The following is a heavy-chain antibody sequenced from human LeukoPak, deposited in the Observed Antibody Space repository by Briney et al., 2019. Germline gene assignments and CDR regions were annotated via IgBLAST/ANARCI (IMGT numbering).Heavy chain of an antibody. CDR1: GFTFSSYG. V-gene: IGHV3-21*06. CDR2: ISSSSSYI. CDR3: ARVVSWGPQIVDY. Sequence: GGSLRLSCAASGFTFSSYGMSWVRQAPGKGLEWVSSISSSSSYIYYADSVKGRFTISRDNAKNSLYLQMNSLRAEDTAVYYCARVVSWGPQIVDYWGPGTLVTVSS. J-gene: IGHJ4*02. D-gene: IGHD6-13*01.